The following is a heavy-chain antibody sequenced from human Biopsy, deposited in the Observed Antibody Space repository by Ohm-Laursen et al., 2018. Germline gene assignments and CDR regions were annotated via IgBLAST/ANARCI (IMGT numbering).Heavy chain of an antibody. Sequence: SDTLSLTCTVSGGSISGHFWSWVRQPAGKGLEWIGRIYSNGNTNYNPSLKSRVSMSVDTSKNHFSLNLTSVTAADTAVYYCARDKGLLRAFDIWGQGTLGTVSS. D-gene: IGHD1-26*01. CDR2: IYSNGNT. V-gene: IGHV4-4*07. CDR1: GGSISGHF. CDR3: ARDKGLLRAFDI. J-gene: IGHJ3*02.